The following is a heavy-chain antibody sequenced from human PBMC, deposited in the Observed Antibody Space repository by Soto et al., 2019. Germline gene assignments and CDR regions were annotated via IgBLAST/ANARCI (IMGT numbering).Heavy chain of an antibody. Sequence: SETLSLTCAVYGGSFSGYYWSWIRQPPGKGLEWIGEINHSGSTNYNPSLKSRVTISVDTSKNQFSLKLSSVTAADTAVYYCARRRAGIVVVVAATRGAFDIWGQGTMFTVSS. J-gene: IGHJ3*02. CDR3: ARRRAGIVVVVAATRGAFDI. D-gene: IGHD2-15*01. CDR2: INHSGST. CDR1: GGSFSGYY. V-gene: IGHV4-34*01.